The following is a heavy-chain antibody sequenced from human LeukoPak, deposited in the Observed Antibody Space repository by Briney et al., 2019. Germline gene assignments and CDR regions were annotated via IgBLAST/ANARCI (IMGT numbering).Heavy chain of an antibody. J-gene: IGHJ6*02. Sequence: SETLSLTCTVAGGSISSYYWSWIRQPPGKGLEWIGYIYYSGSTNYNPSLKSRVTISVDTSKNQFSLKLSSVTAADTAVYYCARDDQYYYGMDVWGQGTTVTVSS. V-gene: IGHV4-59*01. CDR1: GGSISSYY. CDR2: IYYSGST. CDR3: ARDDQYYYGMDV.